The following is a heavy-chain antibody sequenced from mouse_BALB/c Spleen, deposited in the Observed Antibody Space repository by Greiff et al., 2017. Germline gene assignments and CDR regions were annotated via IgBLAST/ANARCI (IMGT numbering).Heavy chain of an antibody. D-gene: IGHD2-3*01. J-gene: IGHJ4*01. Sequence: EVKLVESGGGLVQPGGSLRLSCATSGFTFTDYYMSWVRQPPGKALEWLGFIRNKANGYTTEYSASVKGRFTISRDNSQSILYLQMNTLRAEDSATYYCARSILYDGYYHYAMDYWGQGTSVTVSA. V-gene: IGHV7-3*02. CDR1: GFTFTDYY. CDR2: IRNKANGYTT. CDR3: ARSILYDGYYHYAMDY.